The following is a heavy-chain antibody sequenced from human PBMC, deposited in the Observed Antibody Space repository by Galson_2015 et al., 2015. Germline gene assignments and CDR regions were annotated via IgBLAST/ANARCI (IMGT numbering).Heavy chain of an antibody. V-gene: IGHV5-51*01. J-gene: IGHJ4*02. CDR3: AASTTAGQGDY. CDR1: GYSFTTYW. D-gene: IGHD2-8*02. Sequence: QSGAEVKKPGESLKISCTASGYSFTTYWIGWVRKLPGKGLEWMGIIYPGDSDTRYSPSFEGQVTISADKSISTAYLQWSSLKASDTAMYYCAASTTAGQGDYWGQGTLVTVSS. CDR2: IYPGDSDT.